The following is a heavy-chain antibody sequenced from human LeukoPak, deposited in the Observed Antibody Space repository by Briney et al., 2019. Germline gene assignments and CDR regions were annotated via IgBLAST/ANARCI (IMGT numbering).Heavy chain of an antibody. CDR2: IIPIFGTA. J-gene: IGHJ3*02. CDR1: GGTFSSYA. CDR3: ARDQEGGYNIHDAFDI. D-gene: IGHD5-24*01. Sequence: SVKVSCKASGGTFSSYAINWVRQAPGQGLEWVGRIIPIFGTANYAQKFQGRVTITTDESTSTAYMELSSLRSEDTAVYYCARDQEGGYNIHDAFDIWGQGTMVTVSS. V-gene: IGHV1-69*05.